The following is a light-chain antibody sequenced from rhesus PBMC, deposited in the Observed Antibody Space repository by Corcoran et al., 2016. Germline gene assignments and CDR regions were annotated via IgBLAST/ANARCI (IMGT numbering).Light chain of an antibody. CDR1: QSVTNY. Sequence: QVMLTQSPATLSLSPGERATLSCRASQSVTNYLAWYQQKPGQAPRLLIYDASSRAAGVPDRFSGSGSGKEVTLTISSLEPEDFAVYYCQKYSNSPFTFGPGTKLDIK. J-gene: IGKJ3*01. CDR3: QKYSNSPFT. CDR2: DAS. V-gene: IGKV3-53*01.